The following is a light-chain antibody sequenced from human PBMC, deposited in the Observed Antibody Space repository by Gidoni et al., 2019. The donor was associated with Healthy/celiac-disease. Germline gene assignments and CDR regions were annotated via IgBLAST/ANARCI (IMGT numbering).Light chain of an antibody. CDR3: QSYDSSLSAV. CDR2: GNS. J-gene: IGLJ2*01. Sequence: QSVLTQPPSVSGAPGPRVTISCTGSSSNIGAGYDVHWYQQLPGTAPKLPIYGNSNRPSGVPDRFSGSKSGTSASLAITGLQAEDEADYYCQSYDSSLSAVFGGGTKLTVL. V-gene: IGLV1-40*01. CDR1: SSNIGAGYD.